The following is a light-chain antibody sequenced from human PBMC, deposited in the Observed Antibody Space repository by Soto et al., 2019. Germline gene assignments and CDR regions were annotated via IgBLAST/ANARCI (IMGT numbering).Light chain of an antibody. J-gene: IGKJ1*01. V-gene: IGKV1-5*03. CDR2: KAS. Sequence: DRQRTQSPSTLSASVGDRVTITCRASQSISSWLAWYQQKPGRAPKLLIYKASSLETGVPSRFSGSGSGTEFTLIICSLQPDDFASYYCQQHGSSSPWTFGQGTKVEIK. CDR1: QSISSW. CDR3: QQHGSSSPWT.